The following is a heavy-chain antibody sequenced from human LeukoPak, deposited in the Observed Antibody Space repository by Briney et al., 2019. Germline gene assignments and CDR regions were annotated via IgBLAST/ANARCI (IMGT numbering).Heavy chain of an antibody. CDR2: IIPIFGTA. D-gene: IGHD3-22*01. Sequence: ASVKVSCKASGGTFSSYAISWVRQAPGQGLEWMGGIIPIFGTANYAQKFQGRVTITADESTSTAYMELSSLRSEDTAVYYCARYDSSGYYYFDYGGQGTLVTVSS. J-gene: IGHJ4*02. V-gene: IGHV1-69*13. CDR1: GGTFSSYA. CDR3: ARYDSSGYYYFDY.